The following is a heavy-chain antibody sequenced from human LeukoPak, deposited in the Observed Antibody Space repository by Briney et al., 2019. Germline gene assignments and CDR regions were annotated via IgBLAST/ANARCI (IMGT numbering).Heavy chain of an antibody. V-gene: IGHV3-23*01. CDR3: AKDLRSGASFGSFDY. J-gene: IGHJ4*02. D-gene: IGHD3-22*01. Sequence: GGSLRLSCAASGFSFSSNAMTWVRQAPGKGLEWVSAISGSGGSTYYADSVKGRFTISRDNSKNTLYLQMNSLRAEDTAVYYCAKDLRSGASFGSFDYWGQGTLVTVSS. CDR2: ISGSGGST. CDR1: GFSFSSNA.